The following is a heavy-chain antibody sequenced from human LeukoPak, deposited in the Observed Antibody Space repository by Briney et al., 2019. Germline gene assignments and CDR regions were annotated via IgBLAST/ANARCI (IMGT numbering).Heavy chain of an antibody. Sequence: PSETLSLTCTVSGYSISSDYYWAWIRQPPGKGLEWIGSIYHSGSTYYNPSLKSRVTLSVDTSKKQFSLKLSSVTAADTAVYYCARVTMIGGGAFDIWGQGTMVTVSS. J-gene: IGHJ3*02. CDR2: IYHSGST. CDR3: ARVTMIGGGAFDI. CDR1: GYSISSDYY. V-gene: IGHV4-38-2*02. D-gene: IGHD3-22*01.